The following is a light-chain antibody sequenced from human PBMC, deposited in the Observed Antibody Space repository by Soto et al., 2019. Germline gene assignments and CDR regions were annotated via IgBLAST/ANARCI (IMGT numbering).Light chain of an antibody. CDR1: QGVRNY. CDR2: DAS. V-gene: IGKV1-33*01. CDR3: QHYDHLPIT. Sequence: DIQLTQSPSSLSASVGDRVTFTCQASQGVRNYLNWYQQKSGQAPKLLIHDASNLQTGAPSRFSGSGSGTDFTLTISSLQPEDVATYYCQHYDHLPITFGQGTRLEIK. J-gene: IGKJ5*01.